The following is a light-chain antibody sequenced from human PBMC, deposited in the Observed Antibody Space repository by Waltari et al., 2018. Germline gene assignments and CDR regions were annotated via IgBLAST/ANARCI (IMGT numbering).Light chain of an antibody. Sequence: QSVLTQPPSASGTPGQRVTISCSGSSSNIGSNYVYWYQQLPGTAPKLLIYRNVQRPSGVPCRFSGSKSGTSASLAISGLRSEDEANYYCAAWDDSLREVFGGGTRLTVL. J-gene: IGLJ3*02. CDR2: RNV. V-gene: IGLV1-47*01. CDR3: AAWDDSLREV. CDR1: SSNIGSNY.